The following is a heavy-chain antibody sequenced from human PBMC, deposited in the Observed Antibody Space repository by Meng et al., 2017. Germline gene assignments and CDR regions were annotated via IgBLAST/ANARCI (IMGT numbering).Heavy chain of an antibody. Sequence: LQESGPGPVVPSATLAPTCTVSGGSISSSSYYWGWIRQPPGQGLEWIGSIYYSGSTYYNPSLKSRVTISVDTSKNQFSLKLSSVTAADTAVYYCARDHRYSSGWWFDPWGQGTLVTVSS. CDR1: GGSISSSSYY. D-gene: IGHD6-19*01. CDR3: ARDHRYSSGWWFDP. CDR2: IYYSGST. V-gene: IGHV4-39*07. J-gene: IGHJ5*02.